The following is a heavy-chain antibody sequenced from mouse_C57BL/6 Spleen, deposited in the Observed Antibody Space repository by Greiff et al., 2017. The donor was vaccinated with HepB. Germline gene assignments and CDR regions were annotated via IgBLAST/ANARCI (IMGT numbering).Heavy chain of an antibody. V-gene: IGHV1-59*01. J-gene: IGHJ4*01. CDR3: ARGITTVVATAGGYAMDY. Sequence: VQLQQPGAELVRPGTSVKLSCKASGYTFTSYWMHWVKQRPGRGLEWIGGIDPSDSYTNYNQKFKGKATLTVDTAASTAYMQLSSLTSEDSAVYYCARGITTVVATAGGYAMDYWGPGTSVTVSS. CDR1: GYTFTSYW. CDR2: IDPSDSYT. D-gene: IGHD1-1*01.